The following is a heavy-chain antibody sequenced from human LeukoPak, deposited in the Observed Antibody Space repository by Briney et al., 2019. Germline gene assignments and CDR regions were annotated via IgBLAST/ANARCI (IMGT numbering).Heavy chain of an antibody. CDR1: GFTFSSYS. Sequence: GGSLRLSCAASGFTFSSYSMNWVRQAPGKGLEWVSSISSSSSYIYYADSVKGRFTISRDNAKNSLYLQMNSLRAEDTALYYCAREVSEGFDFWGQGTLVTVSS. V-gene: IGHV3-21*01. CDR2: ISSSSSYI. D-gene: IGHD3-22*01. J-gene: IGHJ4*02. CDR3: AREVSEGFDF.